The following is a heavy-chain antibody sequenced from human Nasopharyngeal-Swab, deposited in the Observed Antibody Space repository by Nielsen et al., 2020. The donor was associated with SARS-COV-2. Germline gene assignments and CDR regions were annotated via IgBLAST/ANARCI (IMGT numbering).Heavy chain of an antibody. CDR3: ARHDRDIVVVGP. J-gene: IGHJ5*02. D-gene: IGHD2-2*01. Sequence: WIRQPPGKGLEWIGEIYHSGSTNYNPSLKSRVTISVDKSKNQFSLKLSSVTAADTAVYYCARHDRDIVVVGPWGQGILVTVSS. CDR2: IYHSGST. V-gene: IGHV4-4*02.